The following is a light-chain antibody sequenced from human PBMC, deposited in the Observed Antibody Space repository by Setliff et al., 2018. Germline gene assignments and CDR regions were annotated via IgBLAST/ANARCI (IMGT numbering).Light chain of an antibody. Sequence: ALAQPASVSGSPGQTITISCTGTSSDVGNYIYVSWYQQHPGRAPKLMIYDVSTRPSGISYRFSGSKSGNTASLTISGLQAEDEADYYCSSFRGGTSPFVFGTGTKVTV. CDR3: SSFRGGTSPFV. CDR2: DVS. CDR1: SSDVGNYIY. J-gene: IGLJ1*01. V-gene: IGLV2-14*03.